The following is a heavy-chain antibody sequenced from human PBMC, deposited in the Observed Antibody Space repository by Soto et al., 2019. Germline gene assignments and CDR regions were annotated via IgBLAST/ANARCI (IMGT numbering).Heavy chain of an antibody. Sequence: SETLSLTCTVSGGSISSGDYYWCWIRQPPGKVVEWIGYIYYSGSTYYNPSLKSRVTISVDTSKNQFSLKLSSVTAADTAVYYCVGYYDSSGYYYYFDYWGKGTLVTAS. CDR2: IYYSGST. D-gene: IGHD3-22*01. V-gene: IGHV4-30-4*01. CDR3: VGYYDSSGYYYYFDY. J-gene: IGHJ4*02. CDR1: GGSISSGDYY.